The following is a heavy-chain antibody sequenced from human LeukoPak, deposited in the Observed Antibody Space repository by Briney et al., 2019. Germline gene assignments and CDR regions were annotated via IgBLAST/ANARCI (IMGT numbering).Heavy chain of an antibody. CDR1: GFTFDDYG. Sequence: SGGSLRLSCAASGFTFDDYGMSWVRQAPGKGLEWVAGIHWNGGSTGYVDSVKGRSTISRDNSKNTLYLQMNSLRAEDTAVYYCAQDRGDCSGGSCYSGYFDYWGQGTLVTVSS. CDR2: IHWNGGST. CDR3: AQDRGDCSGGSCYSGYFDY. V-gene: IGHV3-20*04. D-gene: IGHD2-15*01. J-gene: IGHJ4*02.